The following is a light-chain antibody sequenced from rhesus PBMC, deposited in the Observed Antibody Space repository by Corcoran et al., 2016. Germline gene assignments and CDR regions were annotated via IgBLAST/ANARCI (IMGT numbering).Light chain of an antibody. V-gene: IGKV1-25*01. J-gene: IGKJ4*01. CDR3: QQHTESPLT. Sequence: DIQMTQSPSPLSACVGDRVTITCPASQDISTYIAWYQQRPGTAPKLLIYAVYTLQSGVPSRFTGSGSGTDFPHTINSLQPEDFAAYFCQQHTESPLTVGGGTKVGLK. CDR1: QDISTY. CDR2: AVY.